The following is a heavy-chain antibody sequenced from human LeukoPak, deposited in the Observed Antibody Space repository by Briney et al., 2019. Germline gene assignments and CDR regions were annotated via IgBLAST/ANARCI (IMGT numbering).Heavy chain of an antibody. CDR3: AREGGIAAAGTSSSNWFDP. V-gene: IGHV4-4*02. J-gene: IGHJ5*02. Sequence: PSETLSLTCAVYGGSISSSNWGSWVRQPPGQGLDWNGEIYHSGSTNYNPSLKSRVTISVDKSKNQFPLKLSSVTAADTAVYYCAREGGIAAAGTSSSNWFDPWGQGTLVTVSS. D-gene: IGHD6-13*01. CDR2: IYHSGST. CDR1: GGSISSSNW.